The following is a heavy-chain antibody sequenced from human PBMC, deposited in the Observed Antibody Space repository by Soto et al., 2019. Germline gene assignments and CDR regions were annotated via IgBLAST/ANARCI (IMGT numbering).Heavy chain of an antibody. J-gene: IGHJ2*01. Sequence: EVQLLESGGTVVQPGGSLRLSCAASGFTFSSYAMTWVRQGPGEGLEWVSAITGSGGYTNYADSVKGRFTISRDNSKNTLYLQMNSLRAVDTAVYYCAKVGNYYESDVAWYFEVWGRGTLVTVSS. CDR1: GFTFSSYA. CDR2: ITGSGGYT. CDR3: AKVGNYYESDVAWYFEV. V-gene: IGHV3-23*01. D-gene: IGHD3-22*01.